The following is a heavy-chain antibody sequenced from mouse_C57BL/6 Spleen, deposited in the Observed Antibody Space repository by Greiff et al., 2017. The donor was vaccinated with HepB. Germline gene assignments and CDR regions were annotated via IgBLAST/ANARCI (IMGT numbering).Heavy chain of an antibody. J-gene: IGHJ4*01. CDR1: GFTFSSYG. CDR3: ARQGYYYGPYYAMDY. V-gene: IGHV5-6*02. Sequence: DVRLVESGGDLVKPGGSLKLSCAASGFTFSSYGMSWVRQTPDKRLEWVATISSGGSYTYYPDSVKGRFTISRDNAKNTLYLQMSSLKSEDTAMYYCARQGYYYGPYYAMDYWGQGTSVTVSS. D-gene: IGHD1-1*01. CDR2: ISSGGSYT.